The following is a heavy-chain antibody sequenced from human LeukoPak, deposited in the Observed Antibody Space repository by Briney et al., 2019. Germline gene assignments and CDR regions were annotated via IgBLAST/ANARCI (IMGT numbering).Heavy chain of an antibody. CDR3: ASASSGYLYFDY. D-gene: IGHD3-22*01. CDR2: IIPILSIA. Sequence: ASVQVSFKSSGGSFSNYAISWVRQAPGQGLEWMGRIIPILSIANYAQKFQGRVTITADKSTSTAYMELSSLRSEDTAVYYCASASSGYLYFDYWGQGALVTVSS. CDR1: GGSFSNYA. V-gene: IGHV1-69*04. J-gene: IGHJ4*02.